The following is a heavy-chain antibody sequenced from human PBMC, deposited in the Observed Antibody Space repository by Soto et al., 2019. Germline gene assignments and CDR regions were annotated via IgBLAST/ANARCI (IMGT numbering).Heavy chain of an antibody. Sequence: GGSLRLSCAAYGFTFSRYGMNWVRQAPGKGLEWVAYISSSSSTIYYADSVKGRFTISRDNAKNSLYLQMNSLRDEDTAVYYCARDCYCVITTCYFLHDFWGQGTLVTV. D-gene: IGHD2-2*01. CDR2: ISSSSSTI. V-gene: IGHV3-48*02. J-gene: IGHJ4*03. CDR3: ARDCYCVITTCYFLHDF. CDR1: GFTFSRYG.